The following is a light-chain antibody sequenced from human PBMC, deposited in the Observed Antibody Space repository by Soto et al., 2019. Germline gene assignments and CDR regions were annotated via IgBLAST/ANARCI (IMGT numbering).Light chain of an antibody. CDR3: QQSYSTPWT. Sequence: DIQMTQSPSSLSASVGDRVTITCLASQSISSYLNWYQQKPGKAPKLLIYAASSLQRGVPSRFSGSGSGTDFTLTISSLQPEDFATYYCQQSYSTPWTFGRGTKVDIK. CDR1: QSISSY. CDR2: AAS. J-gene: IGKJ1*01. V-gene: IGKV1-39*01.